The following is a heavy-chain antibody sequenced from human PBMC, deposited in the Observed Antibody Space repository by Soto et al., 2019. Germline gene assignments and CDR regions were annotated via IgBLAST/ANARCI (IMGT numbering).Heavy chain of an antibody. Sequence: SETLSLTCTVSGGSISSSSYYWGWIRQPPGKGLEWIGSIYYSGSTYYNPSLKSRVTISVDTSKNQFSLKLSSVTAADTAVYYCARTGPTVTTNNLFDPSGQGTLVTVSS. J-gene: IGHJ5*02. CDR3: ARTGPTVTTNNLFDP. CDR1: GGSISSSSYY. CDR2: IYYSGST. V-gene: IGHV4-39*01. D-gene: IGHD4-4*01.